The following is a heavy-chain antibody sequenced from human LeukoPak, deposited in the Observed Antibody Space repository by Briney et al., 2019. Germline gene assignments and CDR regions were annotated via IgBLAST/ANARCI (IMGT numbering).Heavy chain of an antibody. CDR1: GFTFRNYE. CDR2: ISGPGSAM. CDR3: ARDGPGTGLDY. J-gene: IGHJ4*02. D-gene: IGHD3/OR15-3a*01. V-gene: IGHV3-48*03. Sequence: GGALRLSCAAPGFTFRNYEMNWVRQAPGKGLEWITYISGPGSAMYYADSVKGRFTMSRDDAKNSLYLQMNSLRAEDTAVYYCARDGPGTGLDYWGQGTLVTVSS.